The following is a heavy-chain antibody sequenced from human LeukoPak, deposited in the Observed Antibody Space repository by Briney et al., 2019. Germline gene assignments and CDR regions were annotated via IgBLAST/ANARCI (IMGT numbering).Heavy chain of an antibody. CDR1: GFTFSSYS. D-gene: IGHD6-13*01. CDR2: ISSSSSYI. CDR3: AKGFSSSWIDY. V-gene: IGHV3-21*01. J-gene: IGHJ4*02. Sequence: PGGSLRLSCAASGFTFSSYSMNWVRQAPGEGLEWVSSISSSSSYIYYADSVKGRFTISRDNAKNSLYLQMNSLRAEDTAVYYCAKGFSSSWIDYWGQGTLVTVSS.